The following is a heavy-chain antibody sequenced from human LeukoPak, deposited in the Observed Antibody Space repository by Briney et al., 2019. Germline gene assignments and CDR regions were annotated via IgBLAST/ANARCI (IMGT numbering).Heavy chain of an antibody. J-gene: IGHJ4*02. D-gene: IGHD6-19*01. CDR2: ISWNSGSI. V-gene: IGHV3-9*01. Sequence: GGSLRLSCAASGFTFSNAWMSWVRQAPGKGLEWVSGISWNSGSIGYADSVKGRFTISRDNAKNSLYLQMNSLRAEDTALYYCAKAAVAGTAFDYRGQGTLVTVSS. CDR1: GFTFSNAW. CDR3: AKAAVAGTAFDY.